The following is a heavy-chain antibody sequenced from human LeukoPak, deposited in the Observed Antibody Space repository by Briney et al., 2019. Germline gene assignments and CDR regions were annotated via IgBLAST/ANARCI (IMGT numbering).Heavy chain of an antibody. V-gene: IGHV3-33*01. CDR1: GFTFSSYG. D-gene: IGHD6-13*01. CDR2: IWYDGSNK. Sequence: GGSLRLSCAASGFTFSSYGMHWVRQAPGKGLEWVAVIWYDGSNKYYADSVKGRFTISRDNSKSTLYLQMNSLRAEDTAVYYCAREAAAGTHFDYWGQGTLVTVSS. J-gene: IGHJ4*02. CDR3: AREAAAGTHFDY.